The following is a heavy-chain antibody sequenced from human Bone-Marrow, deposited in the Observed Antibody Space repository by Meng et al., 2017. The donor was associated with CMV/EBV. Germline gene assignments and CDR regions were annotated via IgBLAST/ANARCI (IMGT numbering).Heavy chain of an antibody. Sequence: GGSLRLSCTASGFTFGDYAMSWVRQAPGKGLEWVGFIRSKAYGGTTEYAASVKGRFTTSRDDSKSIAYLQMNSLKTEDTAVYYCTRDPTYYYGSGTGHWGQGTLVTVSS. V-gene: IGHV3-49*04. D-gene: IGHD3-10*01. CDR3: TRDPTYYYGSGTGH. J-gene: IGHJ4*02. CDR2: IRSKAYGGTT. CDR1: GFTFGDYA.